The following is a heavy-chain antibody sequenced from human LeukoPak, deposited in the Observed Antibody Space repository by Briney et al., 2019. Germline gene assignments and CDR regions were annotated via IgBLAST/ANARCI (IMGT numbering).Heavy chain of an antibody. Sequence: GESLKISCKGSGYSFTSYWIGWVRQMPGKGLEWMGIIYPGDSDTRYSPSFQGQVTISADKSISTAYLQWSSLKASDTAMYYWARPEMATKPNEVSYYYYYIDVWGKGTTVTVSS. CDR3: ARPEMATKPNEVSYYYYYIDV. CDR2: IYPGDSDT. D-gene: IGHD5-24*01. J-gene: IGHJ6*03. V-gene: IGHV5-51*01. CDR1: GYSFTSYW.